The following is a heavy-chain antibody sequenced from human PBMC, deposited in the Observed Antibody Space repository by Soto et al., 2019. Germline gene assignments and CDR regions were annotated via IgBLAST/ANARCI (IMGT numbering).Heavy chain of an antibody. Sequence: QVQLQESGPGLVKPSQTLSLTCTVSGGSISSGDYYWSWIRQPPGKGLEWIGYIYYSGSTYYNPSLKSRVTISINTSQNHISLKLSSVTAADTAVYCCARERPDGSRLDPWGQGTLVTVSS. CDR2: IYYSGST. CDR1: GGSISSGDYY. J-gene: IGHJ5*02. D-gene: IGHD6-13*01. V-gene: IGHV4-30-4*01. CDR3: ARERPDGSRLDP.